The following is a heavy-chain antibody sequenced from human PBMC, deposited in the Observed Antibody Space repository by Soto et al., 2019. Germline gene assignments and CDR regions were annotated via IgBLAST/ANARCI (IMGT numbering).Heavy chain of an antibody. V-gene: IGHV1-18*04. CDR3: ASXEIYEEDDYYYYYGMDV. D-gene: IGHD3-22*01. CDR1: GYTFTSYG. J-gene: IGHJ6*02. Sequence: GASVKVSCKASGYTFTSYGISWVRQAPGQGLEWMGWISAYNGNTNYAQKLQGRVTMTTDTSTSTAYMELRSLRSDDTAVYYCASXEIYEEDDYYYYYGMDVWGPGTTVTVSS. CDR2: ISAYNGNT.